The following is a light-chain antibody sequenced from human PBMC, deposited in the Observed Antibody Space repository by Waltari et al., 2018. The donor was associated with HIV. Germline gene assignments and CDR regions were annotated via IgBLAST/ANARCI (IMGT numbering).Light chain of an antibody. CDR3: QAGDRTTGV. CDR2: QDT. V-gene: IGLV3-1*01. CDR1: KMGEKY. Sequence: SFELTQPPSLSVSPGQTANISRSGEKMGEKYVSWYQQRSGQSPVVVIFQDTRRRSGISERCTGSNSGNTAPLTISGTQPIDEADYYCQAGDRTTGVFGTGTKLTVL. J-gene: IGLJ1*01.